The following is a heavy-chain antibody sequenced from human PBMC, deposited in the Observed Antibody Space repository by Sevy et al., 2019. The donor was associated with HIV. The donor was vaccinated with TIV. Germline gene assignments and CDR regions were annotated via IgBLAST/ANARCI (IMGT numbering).Heavy chain of an antibody. D-gene: IGHD6-13*01. J-gene: IGHJ4*02. V-gene: IGHV3-21*01. Sequence: GGSLRLSCAASDFTFSSYSMNWVRQAPGKGLEWVSSITRSSSYIYYADSVKGRFTIPRDNAKNPLYLQMNSLRAEDTAVYYCARGGHGYVGIDYWGQGTLVTVSS. CDR3: ARGGHGYVGIDY. CDR1: DFTFSSYS. CDR2: ITRSSSYI.